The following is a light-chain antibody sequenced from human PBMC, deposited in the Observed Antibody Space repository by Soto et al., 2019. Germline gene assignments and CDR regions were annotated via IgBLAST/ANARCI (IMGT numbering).Light chain of an antibody. CDR2: GNI. J-gene: IGLJ1*01. CDR1: SSNIGAGYD. V-gene: IGLV1-40*01. CDR3: QSYDSSLSGYV. Sequence: QSVLTQPPSMSGAPGQRVTISCTGSSSNIGAGYDVHWYQQLPGTAPKVLIYGNINRPSGVPDRFSGSKSGTSASLAITGLQAEDEGDYYCQSYDSSLSGYVFGTGTKVTVL.